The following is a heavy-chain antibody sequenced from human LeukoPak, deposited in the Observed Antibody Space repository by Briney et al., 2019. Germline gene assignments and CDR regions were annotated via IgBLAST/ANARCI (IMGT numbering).Heavy chain of an antibody. V-gene: IGHV3-23*01. CDR1: GFTFGDYA. D-gene: IGHD6-13*01. CDR2: ISGSGDST. J-gene: IGHJ4*02. CDR3: AKDRSDNTTWYVGSH. Sequence: GGSLRLSCTASGFTFGDYAMSWFRQAPGKGLEWVSSISGSGDSTYYADSVKGRFTISRDNSKTTLYLQMNSLRADDTAVYYCAKDRSDNTTWYVGSHWGQGTLVTVSS.